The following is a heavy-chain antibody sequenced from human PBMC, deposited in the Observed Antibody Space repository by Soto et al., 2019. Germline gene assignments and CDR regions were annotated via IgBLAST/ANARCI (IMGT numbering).Heavy chain of an antibody. CDR2: ISSSGSFI. Sequence: PGGSLRLSCAASGFTFRTYGMNWVRRAPGGGLEWVASISSSGSFIYYADSVKGRFTISRDDAEKSLYLQMNSRRAEDTALYYCAREPQGIAAALDYWGQGTLVTVSS. D-gene: IGHD6-13*01. V-gene: IGHV3-21*01. J-gene: IGHJ4*02. CDR1: GFTFRTYG. CDR3: AREPQGIAAALDY.